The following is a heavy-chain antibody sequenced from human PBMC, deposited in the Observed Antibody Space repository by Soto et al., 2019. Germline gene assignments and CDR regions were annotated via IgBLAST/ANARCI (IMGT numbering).Heavy chain of an antibody. CDR1: GYTFTSYG. CDR2: ISAYNGNT. CDR3: ATDSIAAAGYYYYYGMDV. D-gene: IGHD6-13*01. Sequence: QVQLVQSGAEVKKPGASVKVSCKASGYTFTSYGISWVRQAPGQGLEWMGWISAYNGNTNYAQKLQSRVTMTTDTSTSTAYMELRSLRSDDTAVYYCATDSIAAAGYYYYYGMDVWGQGTTVTVSS. V-gene: IGHV1-18*01. J-gene: IGHJ6*02.